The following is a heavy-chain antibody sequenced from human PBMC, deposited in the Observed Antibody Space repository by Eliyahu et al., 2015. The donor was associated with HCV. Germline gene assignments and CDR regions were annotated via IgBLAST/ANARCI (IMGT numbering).Heavy chain of an antibody. CDR3: APAGYFDY. CDR2: INNDGSST. CDR1: GFTFXSYW. J-gene: IGHJ4*02. D-gene: IGHD6-25*01. Sequence: EVQLVESXGGXVQPGGSLRXXXAXSGFTFXSYWMPWVRQXXGKGLVWVSRINNDGSSTTYADSVEGRFTISRDNAKNTLYLQMNSLRAEDTAVYYCAPAGYFDYWGQGTLVTVSS. V-gene: IGHV3-74*03.